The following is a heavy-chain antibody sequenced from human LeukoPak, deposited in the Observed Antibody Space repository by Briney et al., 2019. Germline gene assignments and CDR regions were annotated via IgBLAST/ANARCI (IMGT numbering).Heavy chain of an antibody. D-gene: IGHD6-19*01. CDR1: GYTFTGYY. CDR2: VNPNSGGT. J-gene: IGHJ4*02. V-gene: IGHV1-2*02. Sequence: ASVKVSCKASGYTFTGYYMHWVRQAPGQGLEWMGWVNPNSGGTNYAQKFQGRVTMTRDTSNSTAYMELSRLRSDDTAVYYCARVRGRYSSGWYALDYWGQGTLVTVSS. CDR3: ARVRGRYSSGWYALDY.